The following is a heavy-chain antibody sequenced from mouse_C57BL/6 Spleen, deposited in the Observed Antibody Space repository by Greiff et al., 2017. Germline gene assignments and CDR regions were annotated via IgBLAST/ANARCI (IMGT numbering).Heavy chain of an antibody. CDR3: ARDGGRDY. V-gene: IGHV5-4*01. CDR2: ISDGGSYT. CDR1: GFTFSSYA. J-gene: IGHJ2*01. Sequence: EVKLMESGGGLVKPGGSLKLSCAASGFTFSSYAMSWVRQTPEKRLEWVATISDGGSYTYYPDNVKGRFPISRDNAKNNLYLQMSHLKSEDTAMYYCARDGGRDYWGQGTTLTVSS.